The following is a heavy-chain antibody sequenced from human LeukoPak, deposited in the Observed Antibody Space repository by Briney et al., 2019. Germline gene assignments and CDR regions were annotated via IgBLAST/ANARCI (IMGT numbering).Heavy chain of an antibody. CDR2: ISAYNGNT. CDR1: GYTFTSYG. D-gene: IGHD3-22*01. CDR3: ARALTYYYDSSGYYVFDY. Sequence: ASVTVSCKASGYTFTSYGISWVRQAPGQGLEWMGWISAYNGNTNYAQKLQGRVTMTTDTSTSTAYMELRSLRSDDTAVYYCARALTYYYDSSGYYVFDYWGQGTLVTVSS. J-gene: IGHJ4*02. V-gene: IGHV1-18*01.